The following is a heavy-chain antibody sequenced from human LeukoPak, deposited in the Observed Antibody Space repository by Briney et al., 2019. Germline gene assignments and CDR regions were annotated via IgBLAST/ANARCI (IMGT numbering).Heavy chain of an antibody. CDR3: ARRRGEWDVNWFDP. J-gene: IGHJ5*02. CDR1: GDSVSSSNYY. CDR2: LYYDGRT. D-gene: IGHD1-26*01. V-gene: IGHV4-39*01. Sequence: TSETLSLTCTVFGDSVSSSNYYWAWFRQPPGKGLDWIGSLYYDGRTYYSPSLESRVTVSVDTSKNQFALKLTSVTAADTAVYYCARRRGEWDVNWFDPWGPGTLVTVSS.